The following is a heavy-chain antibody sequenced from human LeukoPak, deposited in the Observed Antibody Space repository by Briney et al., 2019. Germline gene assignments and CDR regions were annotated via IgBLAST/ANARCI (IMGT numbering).Heavy chain of an antibody. CDR3: ARDSDYGSGFFPDY. CDR2: INPNSGGT. CDR1: GYTFTGYY. Sequence: ASVKVSCKASGYTFTGYYMHWVRQAPGQGLERMGWINPNSGGTNYAQKFQGRVTMTRDTSISTAYMELSRLRSDDTAVYYCARDSDYGSGFFPDYWGQGTLVTVSS. V-gene: IGHV1-2*02. J-gene: IGHJ4*02. D-gene: IGHD3-10*01.